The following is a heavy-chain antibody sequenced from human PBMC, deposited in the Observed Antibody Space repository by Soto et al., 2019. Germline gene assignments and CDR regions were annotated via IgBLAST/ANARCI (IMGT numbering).Heavy chain of an antibody. D-gene: IGHD1-1*01. J-gene: IGHJ6*02. Sequence: PGWSLRLSCIASGFTFGTYAIHWVRQAPGKGLQWVALISYEGSNTYYADSVRGRFTISRDNSKNTLYLQMNSLRPEDAGVYYCARVTPGNNLYYFSGLDVWGQGTSVTVSS. CDR1: GFTFGTYA. CDR3: ARVTPGNNLYYFSGLDV. CDR2: ISYEGSNT. V-gene: IGHV3-30-3*01.